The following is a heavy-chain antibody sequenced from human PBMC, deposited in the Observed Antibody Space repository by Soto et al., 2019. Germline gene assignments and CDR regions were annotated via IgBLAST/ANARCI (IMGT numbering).Heavy chain of an antibody. CDR1: GCSVSSGNYY. CDR2: IYYSGIT. J-gene: IGHJ1*01. CDR3: AVPPPWEPRPFQH. D-gene: IGHD1-26*01. V-gene: IGHV4-61*01. Sequence: PSETLSLTCTVSGCSVSSGNYYWSWIRQPPGKGLEWIGYIYYSGITNYNPSLKNRVTISVDTSKNQFSLKLSSVTAADTAVYYCAVPPPWEPRPFQHWGQGTLVTVSS.